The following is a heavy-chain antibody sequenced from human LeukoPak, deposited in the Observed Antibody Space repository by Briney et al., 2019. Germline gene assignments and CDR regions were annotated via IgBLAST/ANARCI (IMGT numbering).Heavy chain of an antibody. D-gene: IGHD2/OR15-2a*01. CDR1: GFTFSDYY. CDR3: ARYFYGNSDY. CDR2: ITSSGSSI. Sequence: GGSLRLSCAASGFTFSDYYTSWIRQAPGKGLEWVSYITSSGSSIYYADSVKGRFTISRDNAKNSLYLQMTSLRAEDTAVYYCARYFYGNSDYWGQGTLVTVSS. V-gene: IGHV3-11*01. J-gene: IGHJ4*02.